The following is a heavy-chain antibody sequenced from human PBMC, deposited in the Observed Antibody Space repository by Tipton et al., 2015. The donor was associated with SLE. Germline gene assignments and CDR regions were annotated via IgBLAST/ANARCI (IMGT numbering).Heavy chain of an antibody. Sequence: TLSLTCTVSGGSIRSYYWSWIRQPAGKGLEWIGRIYTSGSTNYNPSLKSRVTISVDTSKNQFSLKLSSVTAADTAVYYCARLYCSGGSCYSHYYYGMDVWGQGTTVTVSS. CDR2: IYTSGST. CDR1: GGSIRSYY. D-gene: IGHD2-15*01. CDR3: ARLYCSGGSCYSHYYYGMDV. J-gene: IGHJ6*02. V-gene: IGHV4-4*07.